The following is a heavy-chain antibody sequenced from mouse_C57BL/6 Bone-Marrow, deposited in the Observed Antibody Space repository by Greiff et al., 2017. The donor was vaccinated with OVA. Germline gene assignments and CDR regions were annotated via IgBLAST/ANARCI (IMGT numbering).Heavy chain of an antibody. D-gene: IGHD1-1*01. CDR1: GYTFTSYW. Sequence: QVQLQQSGAELVKPGASVKLSCKASGYTFTSYWMHWVKQRPGQGLEWIGMIHPNSGSTNYNEKFKSKATLTVDKSSSTAYMQLSSLTSEDSAVYYCTTVVPYYAMDYWGQGTSVTVSS. V-gene: IGHV1-64*01. J-gene: IGHJ4*01. CDR3: TTVVPYYAMDY. CDR2: IHPNSGST.